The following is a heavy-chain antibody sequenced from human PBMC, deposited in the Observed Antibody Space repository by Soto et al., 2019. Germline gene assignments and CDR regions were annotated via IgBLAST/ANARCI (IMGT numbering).Heavy chain of an antibody. CDR3: ARRPNDDVLTGYYFDS. Sequence: GKSLKISCKGSGYSFGHYWIAWVRQTPGKGLEWMGLIYPDYSDTRYSPSFQGQVTISADKSVNTAYLQWNNLKASYTAIYYCARRPNDDVLTGYYFDSWVQGDLVTVSS. D-gene: IGHD3-9*01. J-gene: IGHJ4*02. CDR1: GYSFGHYW. V-gene: IGHV5-51*01. CDR2: IYPDYSDT.